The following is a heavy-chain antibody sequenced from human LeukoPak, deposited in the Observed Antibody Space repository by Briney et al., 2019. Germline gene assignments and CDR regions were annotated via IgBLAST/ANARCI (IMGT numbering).Heavy chain of an antibody. D-gene: IGHD3-22*01. J-gene: IGHJ1*01. CDR2: ISGVGDAT. Sequence: GGSLRLSCAASDFSFITYAMSWVRQAPGKGLEWVSTISGVGDATYYADSVKGRFTISRDNAKNSVYLQMNSLRGEDTAVYYCTQGVNYDPSAYWHQHWGRGTLVTVSS. CDR3: TQGVNYDPSAYWHQH. V-gene: IGHV3-23*01. CDR1: DFSFITYA.